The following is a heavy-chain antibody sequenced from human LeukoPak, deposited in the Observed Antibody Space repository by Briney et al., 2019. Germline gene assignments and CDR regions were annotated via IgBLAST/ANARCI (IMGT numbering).Heavy chain of an antibody. CDR1: GGPISSSSYY. CDR2: IYHSGNT. V-gene: IGHV4-39*07. Sequence: PSETLSLTCTVSGGPISSSSYYWGWIRQPPGKGLEWIGNIYHSGNTYYNSSLKSRVTISVDTSKNQFSLRLTSVTAVDTAVYYCASLRVPGDFDYWGQGTLVTVSS. J-gene: IGHJ4*02. D-gene: IGHD3-16*01. CDR3: ASLRVPGDFDY.